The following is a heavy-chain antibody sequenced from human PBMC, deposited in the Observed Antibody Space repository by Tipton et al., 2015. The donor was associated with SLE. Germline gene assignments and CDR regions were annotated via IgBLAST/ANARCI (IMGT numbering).Heavy chain of an antibody. V-gene: IGHV4-39*07. CDR3: ARIQLENFWSGLCAD. Sequence: TLSLTCTVSGGSMSTTSYWAWLRLPPGKGLEWIGTIFYSGSTYSNPSLKSRITLSVDPSKNQFSLKMGSVTAADTAVYYCARIQLENFWSGLCADWGQGALVTVSS. CDR1: GGSMSTTSY. D-gene: IGHD3-3*01. CDR2: IFYSGST. J-gene: IGHJ4*02.